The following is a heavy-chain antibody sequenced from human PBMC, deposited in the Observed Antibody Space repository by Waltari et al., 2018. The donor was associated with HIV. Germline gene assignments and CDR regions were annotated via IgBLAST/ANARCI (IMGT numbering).Heavy chain of an antibody. J-gene: IGHJ5*01. D-gene: IGHD2-21*01. CDR3: ARDFCGGVVCNWFDS. CDR1: GCTFGPYT. V-gene: IGHV3-30*01. Sequence: VQLVESGGGVVQPGRSLRLSCAVSGCTFGPYTIHWVRQGPGRGPEWVAAISYDGSNKYYAESVKGRITISRDNVKNMVYLQMISLNTEDTAIYFCARDFCGGVVCNWFDSWGRGTLVTVSS. CDR2: ISYDGSNK.